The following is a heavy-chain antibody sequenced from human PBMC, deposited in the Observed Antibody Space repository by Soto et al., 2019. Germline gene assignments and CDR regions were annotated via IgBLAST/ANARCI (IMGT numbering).Heavy chain of an antibody. CDR3: ATGTTGDYYYYYYMDV. CDR1: GGSISSSSYY. J-gene: IGHJ6*03. CDR2: IYYSGST. V-gene: IGHV4-39*01. D-gene: IGHD4-4*01. Sequence: QLQLQESGPGLVKPSETLSLTCTVSGGSISSSSYYWGWIRQPPGKGLEWIGSIYYSGSTYYNLSLKSRVTISVDTSKNQFSLKLSSVTAADTAVYYCATGTTGDYYYYYYMDVWDKGTTVTVSS.